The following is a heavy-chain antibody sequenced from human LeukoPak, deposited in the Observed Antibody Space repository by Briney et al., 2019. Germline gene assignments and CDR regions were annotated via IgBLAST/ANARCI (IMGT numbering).Heavy chain of an antibody. J-gene: IGHJ4*02. CDR1: GGTFSSYA. Sequence: SVRVSCKASGGTFSSYAISWVRQAPGQGLEWMGGIIPIFGTANYAQKFQGRVTITADESTSTAYMELSSLRSEDTAVYYCARDPDYSNYGSFDYWGQGNLVTVSS. CDR3: ARDPDYSNYGSFDY. CDR2: IIPIFGTA. D-gene: IGHD4-11*01. V-gene: IGHV1-69*01.